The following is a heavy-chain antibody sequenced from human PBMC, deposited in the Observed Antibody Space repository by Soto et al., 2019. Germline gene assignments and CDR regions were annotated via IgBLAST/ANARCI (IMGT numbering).Heavy chain of an antibody. V-gene: IGHV3-23*01. CDR3: AKNLEWLLSYYYYYMDV. CDR2: ISGSGGST. Sequence: PGGSLRLSCAAPGFTFSSYAMSWVRQAPGKGLEWVSAISGSGGSTYYADSVKGRFTISRDNSKNTLYLQMNSLRAEDTAVYYYAKNLEWLLSYYYYYMDVWGKGTTVTVSS. D-gene: IGHD3-3*01. J-gene: IGHJ6*03. CDR1: GFTFSSYA.